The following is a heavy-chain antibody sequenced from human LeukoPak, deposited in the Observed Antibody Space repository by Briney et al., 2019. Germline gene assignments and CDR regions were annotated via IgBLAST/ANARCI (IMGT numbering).Heavy chain of an antibody. CDR1: GDSINQNKYY. Sequence: KPSETPSPTRTVSGDSINQNKYYWGWLPQPPREGLEWLGSIYSSGSTYYDPPLKSRITVSADMSKNQFSLKVTSVTAADTAVYYCARHGNDYGDCWFDYWGLGNLVIVSS. CDR2: IYSSGST. D-gene: IGHD4-17*01. CDR3: ARHGNDYGDCWFDY. J-gene: IGHJ4*02. V-gene: IGHV4-39*01.